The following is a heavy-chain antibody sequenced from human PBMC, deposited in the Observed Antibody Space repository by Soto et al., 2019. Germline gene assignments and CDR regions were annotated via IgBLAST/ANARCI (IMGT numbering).Heavy chain of an antibody. CDR3: ARVRSESSGWYSDY. D-gene: IGHD6-19*01. J-gene: IGHJ4*02. V-gene: IGHV1-69*13. CDR1: GGTFSSYA. CDR2: IIPIFGTA. Sequence: ASVKVSCKASGGTFSSYAISWVRQAPGQGLEWMGGIIPIFGTANYAQKFQGRVTITADESTSTAYMELSSLRSEDTAVYYCARVRSESSGWYSDYWGQGTLVTVSS.